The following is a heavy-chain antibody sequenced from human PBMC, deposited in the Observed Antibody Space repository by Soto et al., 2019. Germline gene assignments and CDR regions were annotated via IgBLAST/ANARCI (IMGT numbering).Heavy chain of an antibody. J-gene: IGHJ4*02. CDR1: GFTFSGYT. V-gene: IGHV3-23*01. CDR2: ITNNGGST. D-gene: IGHD3-10*01. Sequence: EVHLLESGGGLVQPGGSLRLSCAASGFTFSGYTMNWVRQAPGKGLEWVSAITNNGGSTYYADSVKGRFTISRDNSKSTLFLQMNNLRAEDTAIYYCAKRYYGSGKVDYWGQGTLVTVSS. CDR3: AKRYYGSGKVDY.